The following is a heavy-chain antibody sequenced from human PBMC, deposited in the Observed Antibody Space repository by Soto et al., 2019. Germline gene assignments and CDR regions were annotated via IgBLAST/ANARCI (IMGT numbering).Heavy chain of an antibody. J-gene: IGHJ4*02. Sequence: GSLRLSCAASGFTFDDYGMSWVRQAPGKGLEWVSGINWNGGSTGYADSVKGRFTISRDNAKNSLYLQMNSLRAEDTALYHCVTDGYGSGSYHNQIDYWGQGTLVTVSS. CDR2: INWNGGST. CDR3: VTDGYGSGSYHNQIDY. CDR1: GFTFDDYG. D-gene: IGHD3-10*01. V-gene: IGHV3-20*01.